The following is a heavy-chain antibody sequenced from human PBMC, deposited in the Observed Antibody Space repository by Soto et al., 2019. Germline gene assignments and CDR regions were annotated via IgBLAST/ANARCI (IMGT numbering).Heavy chain of an antibody. J-gene: IGHJ5*02. CDR1: GYTVTDYD. V-gene: IGHV1-8*01. CDR3: ARVAVAARPRWYNWFDP. Sequence: QEQLVQSGAEVKKPGSSVKVSCKTSGYTVTDYDINCVRQATVQGLDGIGWMNPNSGETGYAQKFQGRVTMTRSASLSTAYLELSSLRSEDTAVYYCARVAVAARPRWYNWFDPWGQGTLVTVSS. D-gene: IGHD2-15*01. CDR2: MNPNSGET.